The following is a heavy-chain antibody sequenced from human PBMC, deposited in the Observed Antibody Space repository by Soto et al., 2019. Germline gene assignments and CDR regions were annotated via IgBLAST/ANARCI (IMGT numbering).Heavy chain of an antibody. CDR3: ARRRFCSGSRPLDP. Sequence: VASVKVSCKASGYTFTSYDINWVRQATGQGLEWMGWMNPNSGNTGYAQKFQGRVTMTRNTSISTAYMELSSLRSEDTAVYYCARRRFCSGSRPLDPWGQGTLVTVSS. D-gene: IGHD3-3*01. V-gene: IGHV1-8*01. CDR2: MNPNSGNT. CDR1: GYTFTSYD. J-gene: IGHJ5*02.